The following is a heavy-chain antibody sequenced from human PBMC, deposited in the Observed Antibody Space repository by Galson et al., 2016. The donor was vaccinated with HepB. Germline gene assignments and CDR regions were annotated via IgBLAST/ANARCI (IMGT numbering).Heavy chain of an antibody. CDR1: GFTFSNYD. J-gene: IGHJ4*02. Sequence: SLRLSCAASGFTFSNYDMSWVRQAPGKGLEWVSAISGSGGSTYYADSVKGRFTISRDNSKNTLYLQMNSLRAEDTALYYCARGGGHGFFDYWGQGTQVTVSS. V-gene: IGHV3-23*01. D-gene: IGHD3-10*01. CDR2: ISGSGGST. CDR3: ARGGGHGFFDY.